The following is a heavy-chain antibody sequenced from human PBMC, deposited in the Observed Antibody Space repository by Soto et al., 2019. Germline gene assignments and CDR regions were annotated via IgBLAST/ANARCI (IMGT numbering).Heavy chain of an antibody. CDR3: ARGRYGAY. D-gene: IGHD3-10*01. CDR2: ISAHNGNT. V-gene: IGHV1-18*01. CDR1: GYAFTTYG. Sequence: QVHLVQSGAEVKKPGASVKVSCQASGYAFTTYGITWVRQAPGQGLEWMGWISAHNGNTNYAQKLQGRVTVTRDASTSPAYMELRSLRSDDTAVYSCARGRYGAYWGQGGLVTVSS. J-gene: IGHJ4*02.